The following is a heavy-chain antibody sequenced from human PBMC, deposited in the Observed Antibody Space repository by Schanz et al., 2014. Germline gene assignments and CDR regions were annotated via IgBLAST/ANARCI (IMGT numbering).Heavy chain of an antibody. V-gene: IGHV3-23*01. J-gene: IGHJ4*02. CDR2: ISASGGTT. Sequence: EVQLLESGGGLVQPGGSLRLSCAASGFTFSAYAMTWVRQIPGKGLEWVSAISASGGTTYYADSVKGRFTISRDNSKSTLYLQMNSLRAEDTAVYYCARGGPAYYFDDWGQGTLVTVSS. CDR1: GFTFSAYA. CDR3: ARGGPAYYFDD.